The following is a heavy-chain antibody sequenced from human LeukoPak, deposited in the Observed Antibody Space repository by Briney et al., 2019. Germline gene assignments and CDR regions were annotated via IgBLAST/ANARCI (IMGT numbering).Heavy chain of an antibody. D-gene: IGHD3-22*01. CDR2: ISGSGGST. CDR3: AXWAYYXSSGYPDPYFDY. Sequence: GGSLRLSCAASGFTFSSYSMNWVRQAPGKGLEWVSAISGSGGSTYYADSVKGRFTISRDNSKNTLYLQMNSLRAEDTAVYYCAXWAYYXSSGYPDPYFDYWGQGTLVTVSS. V-gene: IGHV3-23*01. J-gene: IGHJ4*02. CDR1: GFTFSSYS.